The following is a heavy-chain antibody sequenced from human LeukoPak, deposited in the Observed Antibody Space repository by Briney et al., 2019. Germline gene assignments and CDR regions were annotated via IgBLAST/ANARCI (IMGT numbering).Heavy chain of an antibody. Sequence: GGSLRLSCAASGFTFSSYSMNWVRQAPGKGLEWVSSISSSSSYIYYADPVKGRFTISRDNAKNSLYLQMNSLRAEDTAVYYCARSFSVTTRYYYMDVWGKGTTVTVSS. V-gene: IGHV3-21*01. CDR3: ARSFSVTTRYYYMDV. CDR1: GFTFSSYS. J-gene: IGHJ6*03. D-gene: IGHD4-11*01. CDR2: ISSSSSYI.